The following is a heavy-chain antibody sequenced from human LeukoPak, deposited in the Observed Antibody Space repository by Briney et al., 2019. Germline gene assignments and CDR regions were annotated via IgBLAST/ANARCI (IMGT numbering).Heavy chain of an antibody. CDR2: IIPMLSIA. CDR3: AREPDNYYYGLDV. Sequence: ASVKVSCKASGGTFSSYAINWVRQAPGQGLEWMGRIIPMLSIANYAQRFQDRVTINADKSTSTAYMKLSSLRSEDTAVYYCAREPDNYYYGLDVWGQGTTVTVSS. D-gene: IGHD3-9*01. J-gene: IGHJ6*02. V-gene: IGHV1-69*04. CDR1: GGTFSSYA.